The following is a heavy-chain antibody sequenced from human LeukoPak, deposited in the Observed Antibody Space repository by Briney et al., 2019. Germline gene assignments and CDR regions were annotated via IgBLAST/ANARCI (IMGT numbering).Heavy chain of an antibody. J-gene: IGHJ4*02. CDR2: INHSGST. Sequence: SETLSLTCAVYGGSFSGYYWSWIRQPPGKGLEWIGEINHSGSTNYNPSLKSRVTISVDTSKNQFSLKLSSVTAADTAVYYCAREERLTMIIVVITGFDYWGQGTLVTVSS. CDR3: AREERLTMIIVVITGFDY. D-gene: IGHD3-22*01. V-gene: IGHV4-34*01. CDR1: GGSFSGYY.